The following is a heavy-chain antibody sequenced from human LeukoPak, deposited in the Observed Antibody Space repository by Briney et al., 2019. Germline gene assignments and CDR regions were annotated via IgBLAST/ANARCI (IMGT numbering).Heavy chain of an antibody. CDR2: ISAYNGNT. CDR1: GYTFTSYG. D-gene: IGHD5-18*01. Sequence: ASVKVSCKASGYTFTSYGISWVRQAPGQGLEWMGWISAYNGNTNYAQKLQGRVTMTTDTSTSTAYMELRSLRSDDTAVYYCAREDTAMASDAVNWFDPWGQGTLVTVSS. V-gene: IGHV1-18*01. CDR3: AREDTAMASDAVNWFDP. J-gene: IGHJ5*02.